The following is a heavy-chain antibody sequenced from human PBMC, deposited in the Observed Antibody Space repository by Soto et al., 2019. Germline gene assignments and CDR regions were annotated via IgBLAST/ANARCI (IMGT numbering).Heavy chain of an antibody. CDR3: ARSGYLGYCSSTSCYSNWFDP. CDR2: MNPNSGNT. V-gene: IGHV1-8*01. CDR1: GYAFTSYD. D-gene: IGHD2-2*01. Sequence: ASVKVSCKASGYAFTSYDFNWVRQATGQGLEWMGWMNPNSGNTGYAQKFQGRVTMTRNTSISTAYMELSSLRSEDTAVYYCARSGYLGYCSSTSCYSNWFDPWGQGTLVTVSS. J-gene: IGHJ5*02.